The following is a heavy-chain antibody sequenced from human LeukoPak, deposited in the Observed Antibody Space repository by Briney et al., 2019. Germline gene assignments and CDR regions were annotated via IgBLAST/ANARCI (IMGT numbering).Heavy chain of an antibody. CDR2: ISSDESST. D-gene: IGHD6-6*01. Sequence: WGSLRLSCSASGFTFRNHWMHWVRPTPGKGLLWVSRISSDESSTTYADSVKGRFTISRDNAKNTLYLQMNNLRAEDTAMYYCARDQRVTGRPDIDYWGQGTLVIVSS. CDR1: GFTFRNHW. V-gene: IGHV3-74*03. CDR3: ARDQRVTGRPDIDY. J-gene: IGHJ4*02.